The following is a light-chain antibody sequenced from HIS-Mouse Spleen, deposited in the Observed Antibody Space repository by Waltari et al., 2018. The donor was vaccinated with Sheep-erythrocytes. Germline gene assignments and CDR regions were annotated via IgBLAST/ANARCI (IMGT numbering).Light chain of an antibody. CDR1: NIGSKS. J-gene: IGLJ2*01. CDR2: DDS. Sequence: SYVLTQPPSVSVAPGKTARITCGGNNIGSKSVHWYQQKPGRAPVLVVYDDSYRPSGIPERVCGAKSGNTATLTISRVEAGDEDDYYCQVWDSSSDHVVFGGGTKLTVL. V-gene: IGLV3-21*03. CDR3: QVWDSSSDHVV.